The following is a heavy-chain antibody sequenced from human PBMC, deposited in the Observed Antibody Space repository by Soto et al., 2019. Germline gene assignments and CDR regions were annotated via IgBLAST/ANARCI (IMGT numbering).Heavy chain of an antibody. CDR1: GGSFSGYY. V-gene: IGHV4-34*01. CDR3: ARGKVLRFLEWADYYYYGMDV. Sequence: SETLSLTXAVYGGSFSGYYWGWIRQPPGKGLEWIGEINHSGSTNYNPSLKSRVTISVDTSKNQFSLKLSSVTAADTAVYYCARGKVLRFLEWADYYYYGMDVWGQGTTVTVSS. J-gene: IGHJ6*02. CDR2: INHSGST. D-gene: IGHD3-3*01.